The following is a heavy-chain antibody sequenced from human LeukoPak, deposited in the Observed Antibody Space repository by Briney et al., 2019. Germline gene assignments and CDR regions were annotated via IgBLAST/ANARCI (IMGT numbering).Heavy chain of an antibody. CDR3: ARRSAVAGTSWFDP. V-gene: IGHV4-4*07. Sequence: SETLSLTCTVSGGSISSYYWSWIRQPAGKGLEWIGRIYTSGSTNYNPSLKSRVTISVDTSKNQFSLKLSSVTAADTAVYYCARRSAVAGTSWFDPWGQGTLVTVSS. D-gene: IGHD6-19*01. CDR1: GGSISSYY. CDR2: IYTSGST. J-gene: IGHJ5*02.